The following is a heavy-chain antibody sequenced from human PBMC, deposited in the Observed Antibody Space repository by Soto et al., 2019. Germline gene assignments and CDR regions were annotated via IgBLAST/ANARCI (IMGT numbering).Heavy chain of an antibody. CDR3: VRARSTDSRPDY. D-gene: IGHD3-22*01. CDR2: IKSGEIGI. Sequence: PGGSLRLSCAASGFIFSNYWMHWVRQAPGKGLVWVSRIKSGEIGISYADSVKGRFTISRDNAKNSLFLQLDSLRAEDTAVYFCVRARSTDSRPDYWGQGTLVTDAS. J-gene: IGHJ4*02. CDR1: GFIFSNYW. V-gene: IGHV3-74*01.